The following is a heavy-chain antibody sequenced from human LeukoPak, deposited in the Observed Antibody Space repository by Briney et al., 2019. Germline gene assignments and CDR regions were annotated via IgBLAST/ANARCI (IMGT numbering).Heavy chain of an antibody. CDR1: GFTFSSYA. J-gene: IGHJ4*02. CDR3: AKPLRSDPYYFDY. V-gene: IGHV3-23*01. CDR2: ISGSGGST. Sequence: GGSLRLSCAASGFTFSSYAMSWVRQAPGKGLEWVSAISGSGGSTYYADSVKGRFTISRDNSKNTLYLQMNSLRAEDTAVYYYAKPLRSDPYYFDYWGQGTLVTVSS.